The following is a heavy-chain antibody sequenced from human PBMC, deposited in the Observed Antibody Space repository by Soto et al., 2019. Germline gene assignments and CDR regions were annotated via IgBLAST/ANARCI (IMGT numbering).Heavy chain of an antibody. CDR2: IKSKSDGGTT. CDR3: TTDLWRIAVVVGSTGYFNP. D-gene: IGHD2-15*01. CDR1: VFPFSDAG. V-gene: IGHV3-15*01. Sequence: GGALSLSCAASVFPFSDAGMSWVRPAPGKGLDWVGRIKSKSDGGTTEYAAPVRGRFTISRDDSKNTLYLQMNSLKTEDTAVYYCTTDLWRIAVVVGSTGYFNPWGQGTPVTVSS. J-gene: IGHJ5*02.